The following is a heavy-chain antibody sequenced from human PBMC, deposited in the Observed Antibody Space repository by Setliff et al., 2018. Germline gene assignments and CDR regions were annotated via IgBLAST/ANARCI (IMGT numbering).Heavy chain of an antibody. CDR2: INTGGGSA. J-gene: IGHJ4*02. CDR3: ARINFYVSSGYYYAPDY. D-gene: IGHD3-22*01. Sequence: ASVKVSCKASGYTFTSYYMYWVRQAPGQGLEWMGTINTGGGSASLVDQFQGRVTMTRDTSTSTIYMELRSLRSDDTAVYYCARINFYVSSGYYYAPDYWGQGTLVTVSS. CDR1: GYTFTSYY. V-gene: IGHV1-46*01.